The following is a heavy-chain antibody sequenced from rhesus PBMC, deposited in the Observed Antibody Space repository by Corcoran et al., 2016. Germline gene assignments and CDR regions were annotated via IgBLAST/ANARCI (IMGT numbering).Heavy chain of an antibody. CDR1: GGPVSSSNW. J-gene: IGHJ4*01. CDR2: ISGSSGST. CDR3: ARSGSSGTHFDY. V-gene: IGHV4-65*01. Sequence: QVQLQESGPGLVKPSETLSLPCAVSGGPVSSSNWWSWTRQPPGQGLEWIGYISGSSGSTYYNPSLKSRATISTDTSKNQFSLKLSSVTAADTAVYYCARSGSSGTHFDYWGQGVLVTVSS. D-gene: IGHD2-27*01.